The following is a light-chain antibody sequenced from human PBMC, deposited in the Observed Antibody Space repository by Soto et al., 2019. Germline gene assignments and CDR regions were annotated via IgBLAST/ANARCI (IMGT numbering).Light chain of an antibody. CDR1: QIISNH. Sequence: DIPMTQSPSSLSASVGDRVTITCRASQIISNHLNWYQHKPGKAPKVLIYAASTLQSGVPSRFSGSGSGTEFTLTINSLQPEDFATYFCQQIFSAPRTFGPGTKVDL. CDR2: AAS. V-gene: IGKV1-39*01. CDR3: QQIFSAPRT. J-gene: IGKJ3*01.